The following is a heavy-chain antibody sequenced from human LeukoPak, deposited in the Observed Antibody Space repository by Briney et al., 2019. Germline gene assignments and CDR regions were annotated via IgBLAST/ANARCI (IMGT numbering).Heavy chain of an antibody. CDR2: INHSGST. CDR1: GGSFSGYY. V-gene: IGHV4-34*01. J-gene: IGHJ4*02. D-gene: IGHD3-10*01. Sequence: PSETLPLTCAVYGGSFSGYYWSWIRQPPGKGLEWIGEINHSGSTNYNPSLKSRVTISVDTSKNQFSLKLSSVTAADTAVYYCARHSSFSTYYYGSGSYYRGHFDYWGQGTLVTVSS. CDR3: ARHSSFSTYYYGSGSYYRGHFDY.